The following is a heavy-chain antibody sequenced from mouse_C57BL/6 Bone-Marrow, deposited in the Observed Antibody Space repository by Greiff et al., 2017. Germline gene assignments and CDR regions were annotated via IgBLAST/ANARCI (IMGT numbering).Heavy chain of an antibody. CDR2: ISNLAYSI. J-gene: IGHJ4*01. CDR3: ARQGFYYGSPYAMDY. D-gene: IGHD1-1*01. Sequence: VKLMESGGGLVQPGGSLTLSCAASGFTFSDYGLAWVRQAPRKGPEWVAFISNLAYSIYYADTVTGDVTIYRENAKNTLYLEMSSLRSEDTAMYYCARQGFYYGSPYAMDYWGQGTSVTVSS. V-gene: IGHV5-15*01. CDR1: GFTFSDYG.